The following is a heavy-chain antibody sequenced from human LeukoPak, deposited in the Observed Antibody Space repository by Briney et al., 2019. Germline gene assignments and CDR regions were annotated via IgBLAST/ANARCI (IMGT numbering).Heavy chain of an antibody. D-gene: IGHD3-22*01. CDR3: ARGLFLRGYLDAFDI. V-gene: IGHV3-53*01. J-gene: IGHJ3*02. CDR2: IYNDGRT. CDR1: GFTVNNKY. Sequence: GGSLRLSCAASGFTVNNKYMTWVRQAPGKGLEWVSLIYNDGRTYYADSVKGRCTISRDNLKNVLYLQMNSLKVEDTALYYCARGLFLRGYLDAFDIWGQGTVVTVSS.